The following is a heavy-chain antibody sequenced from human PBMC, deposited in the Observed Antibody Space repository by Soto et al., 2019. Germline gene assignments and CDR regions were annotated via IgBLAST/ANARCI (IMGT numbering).Heavy chain of an antibody. J-gene: IGHJ5*02. Sequence: GSLRLSCTASGFNTRFYSMSWVRQTPGKGLEWVAALSRSGGATYYADSVRGRFTISRDASKDTLFLQMSNLRAEDTALYYCSKGEMSTIRNSFDPWGQGTLVTVSS. CDR2: LSRSGGAT. CDR3: SKGEMSTIRNSFDP. V-gene: IGHV3-23*01. D-gene: IGHD1-7*01. CDR1: GFNTRFYS.